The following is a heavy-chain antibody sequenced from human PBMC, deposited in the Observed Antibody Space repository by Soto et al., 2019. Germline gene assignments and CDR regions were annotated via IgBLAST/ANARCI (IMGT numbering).Heavy chain of an antibody. Sequence: EVQLLESGGGLVQPGGSLRLSCAASGFDFDIYAMGWVRQAPGKGLEWIAAINDNGGSTSYADSVKGRFTIFRDTSGNTVFLQMNSLRAEDTAIYYCARERSYSSTGGYYYAPLLDYWGLGTLVPVSS. CDR2: INDNGGST. D-gene: IGHD3-22*01. CDR1: GFDFDIYA. J-gene: IGHJ4*02. CDR3: ARERSYSSTGGYYYAPLLDY. V-gene: IGHV3-23*01.